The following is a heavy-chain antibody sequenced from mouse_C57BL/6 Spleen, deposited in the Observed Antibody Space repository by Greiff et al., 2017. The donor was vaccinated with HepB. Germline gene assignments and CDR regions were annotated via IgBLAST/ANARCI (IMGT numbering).Heavy chain of an antibody. Sequence: DVKLVESEGGLVQPGSSMKLSCTASGFTFSDYYMAWVRQVPEKGLEWVANINYDGSSTYYLDSLKSRFIISRDNAKNILYLQMSSLKSEDTATYYCARDPGDGYYFDYWGQGTTLTVSS. CDR3: ARDPGDGYYFDY. CDR1: GFTFSDYY. CDR2: INYDGSST. V-gene: IGHV5-16*01. J-gene: IGHJ2*01. D-gene: IGHD2-3*01.